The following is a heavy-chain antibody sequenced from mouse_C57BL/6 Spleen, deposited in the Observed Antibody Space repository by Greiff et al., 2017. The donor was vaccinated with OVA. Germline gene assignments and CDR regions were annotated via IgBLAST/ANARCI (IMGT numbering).Heavy chain of an antibody. CDR2: IDPSDSYT. D-gene: IGHD1-1*01. J-gene: IGHJ2*01. CDR3: ARDYGSSYRDY. V-gene: IGHV1-59*01. Sequence: QVQLQQPGAELVRPGTSVKLSCKASGYTFTSYWMHWVKQRPGQGLEWIGVIDPSDSYTNYNQKFKGKATLTVDTSSSTAYMQLSSLTSEDSAVYYCARDYGSSYRDYWGKGTTLTVSS. CDR1: GYTFTSYW.